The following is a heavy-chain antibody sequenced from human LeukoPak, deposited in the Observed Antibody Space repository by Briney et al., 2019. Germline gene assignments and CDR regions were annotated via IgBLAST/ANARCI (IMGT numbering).Heavy chain of an antibody. Sequence: GGSLRLSCAASGFTFSSYWMSWVRQAPGKGLEWVANIKQDGSEKYYVDSVKGRFTISRDNAKNSLYLQMNSLRAEDTAVYYCARDLYPDYFRTGEFDYWGQGTLVTVSS. V-gene: IGHV3-7*01. CDR2: IKQDGSEK. CDR1: GFTFSSYW. J-gene: IGHJ4*02. CDR3: ARDLYPDYFRTGEFDY. D-gene: IGHD1-1*01.